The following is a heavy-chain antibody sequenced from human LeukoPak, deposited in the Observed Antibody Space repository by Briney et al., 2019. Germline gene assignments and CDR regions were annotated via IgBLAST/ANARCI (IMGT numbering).Heavy chain of an antibody. J-gene: IGHJ4*02. D-gene: IGHD1-1*01. CDR3: ARKTFGTVYFDY. V-gene: IGHV3-48*03. Sequence: PGGSLRLSCAASGFTFSTYEMNWVRQAPGKGLEWVSYISPSGTIIYYAESVKGRFTISRDNAKNSAYLQMNSLRVEDTAVYYCARKTFGTVYFDYWGQGILVTVSS. CDR2: ISPSGTII. CDR1: GFTFSTYE.